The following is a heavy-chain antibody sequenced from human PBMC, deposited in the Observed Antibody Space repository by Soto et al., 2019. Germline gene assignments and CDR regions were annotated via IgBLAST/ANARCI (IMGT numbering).Heavy chain of an antibody. V-gene: IGHV1-8*01. CDR1: GYTFTSYD. J-gene: IGHJ4*02. CDR2: MNPNSGNT. D-gene: IGHD4-17*01. CDR3: ARGSNYYGDDLFDY. Sequence: QVQLVQAGAEVKKPGASVKVSCKASGYTFTSYDINWVRQATGQGLEWMGWMNPNSGNTGYAQKFQGRVTMTRNTSISTAYMELSSLRSEDTAVYYCARGSNYYGDDLFDYWGQGTLVTVSS.